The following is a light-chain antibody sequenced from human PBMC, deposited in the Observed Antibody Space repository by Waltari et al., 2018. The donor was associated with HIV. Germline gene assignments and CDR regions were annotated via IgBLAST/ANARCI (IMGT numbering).Light chain of an antibody. V-gene: IGLV2-14*03. CDR2: DVT. CDR3: SSYTSSSWV. J-gene: IGLJ3*02. CDR1: SRDGDYYTY. Sequence: QSALPQPASVSGSPGQSITISCTGISRDGDYYTYDCWYQQHPGKAPKLMIYDVTHRPSGVSNRFSGSKSGNTASLTIPGLQAEDEADYYCSSYTSSSWVFGGGTKLTVL.